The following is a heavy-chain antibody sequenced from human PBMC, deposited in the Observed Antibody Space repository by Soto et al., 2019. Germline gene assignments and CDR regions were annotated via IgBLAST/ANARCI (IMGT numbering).Heavy chain of an antibody. J-gene: IGHJ4*02. V-gene: IGHV4-59*08. CDR3: ARQWDYDSSGYYFDY. Sequence: SETLSLTCTVSGGSISSYYWSWIRQPPGKGLEWVGYIYYSGSTNYNPSLKSRVTISVDTPKNQFSRKLSSVTAADTAVYYCARQWDYDSSGYYFDYWGQGTLVTVSS. D-gene: IGHD3-22*01. CDR2: IYYSGST. CDR1: GGSISSYY.